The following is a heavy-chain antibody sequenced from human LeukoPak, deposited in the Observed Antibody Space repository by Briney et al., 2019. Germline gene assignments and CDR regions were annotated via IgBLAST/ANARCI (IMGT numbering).Heavy chain of an antibody. V-gene: IGHV3-74*01. D-gene: IGHD3-10*01. J-gene: IGHJ4*02. CDR1: GFTFSSYW. Sequence: GGSLRLSCAASGFTFSSYWMHWVRQVPGKGLVWVSRINTDGSSTSYADSVKGRFTISRDNAKNTLYLQMTSLRAEDTAVYFCARDRVIMVRGAESLFGYWGQGTLVTVSS. CDR3: ARDRVIMVRGAESLFGY. CDR2: INTDGSST.